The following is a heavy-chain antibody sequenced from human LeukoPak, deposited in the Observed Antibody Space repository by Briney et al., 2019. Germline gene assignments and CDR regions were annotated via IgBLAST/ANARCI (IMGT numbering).Heavy chain of an antibody. CDR2: VSAYNGVT. CDR3: ARVDLAWDSSGYSQAANDY. V-gene: IGHV1-18*01. CDR1: GYTFTAYA. Sequence: GASVKVSCKASGYTFTAYAIGWVRQAPGQGLEWMGWVSAYNGVTNYAQKFQGRVTVTTDTPTNTGYMEMRSLTSDDTAVYYCARVDLAWDSSGYSQAANDYWGQGTLVIVSS. J-gene: IGHJ4*02. D-gene: IGHD3-22*01.